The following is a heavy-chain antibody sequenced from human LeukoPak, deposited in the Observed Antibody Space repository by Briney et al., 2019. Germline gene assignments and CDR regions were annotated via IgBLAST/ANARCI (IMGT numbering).Heavy chain of an antibody. Sequence: ASVKVSFKASGYTFTGYYMHWVRQAPGQGLEWMGMIYPRDGSTSYAQKFQGRVTVTRDTSTSTVHMELSGLRSEDTAVYYCARDQEAFDYWGQGTLVTVSS. J-gene: IGHJ4*02. CDR3: ARDQEAFDY. V-gene: IGHV1-46*01. CDR1: GYTFTGYY. CDR2: IYPRDGST.